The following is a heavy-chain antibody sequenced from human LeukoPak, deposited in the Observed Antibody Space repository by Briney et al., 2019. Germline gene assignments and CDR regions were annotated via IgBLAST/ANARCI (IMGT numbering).Heavy chain of an antibody. J-gene: IGHJ5*02. CDR2: IKKDDSVK. D-gene: IGHD3-10*01. Sequence: PGGSLRLSCVASGFNFRNYWMSWVRQAPRKGLEWVANIKKDDSVKHYADSVKGRFTLSRDDAKNSVYLQMTSLRVEDTAVSYCARDRPHYGNTHLFDPWGQGTLVTVSS. CDR3: ARDRPHYGNTHLFDP. CDR1: GFNFRNYW. V-gene: IGHV3-7*01.